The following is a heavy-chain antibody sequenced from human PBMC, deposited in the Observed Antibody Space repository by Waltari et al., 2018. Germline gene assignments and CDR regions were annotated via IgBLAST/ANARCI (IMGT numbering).Heavy chain of an antibody. V-gene: IGHV3-33*06. CDR2: IWADGNEK. J-gene: IGHJ4*02. Sequence: QVQLVESGGGVVQPGKSLRLSCAASGFTFSTSGMHWVRQAPGKGLEWVAHIWADGNEKYYADSGTGRFTISRDNSKNTLFLEMNSLRAEDTAVYYCAKDYDSSGYNPPQSGYFDYWGQGTLVTVSS. CDR3: AKDYDSSGYNPPQSGYFDY. CDR1: GFTFSTSG. D-gene: IGHD3-22*01.